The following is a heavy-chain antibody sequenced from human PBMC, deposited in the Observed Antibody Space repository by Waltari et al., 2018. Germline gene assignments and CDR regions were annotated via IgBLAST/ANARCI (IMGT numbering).Heavy chain of an antibody. CDR2: INAGKGNT. V-gene: IGHV1-3*01. Sequence: QVQLVQSGAEVKKPGASVKVSCKASGYTFTSYAMHWVRQAPGQRLEWMGWINAGKGNTKYSQKFQGRVTITRDTAASTAYMELSSLRSEDTAVYYCASEYNWFDPWGQGTLVTVSS. CDR1: GYTFTSYA. J-gene: IGHJ5*02. CDR3: ASEYNWFDP.